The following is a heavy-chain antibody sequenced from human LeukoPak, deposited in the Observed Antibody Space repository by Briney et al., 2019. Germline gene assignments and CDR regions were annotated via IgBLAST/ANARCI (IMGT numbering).Heavy chain of an antibody. J-gene: IGHJ6*03. CDR2: IYYSGST. CDR1: GGSISSYY. CDR3: ARSDIHYYYMDV. Sequence: SETLSLTCTVPGGSISSYYWSWIRQPPGKGLEWIGYIYYSGSTNYNPSLKSRVTISVDTSKNQFSLKLSSVTAADTAVYYCARSDIHYYYMDVWGKGTTVTVSS. V-gene: IGHV4-59*01.